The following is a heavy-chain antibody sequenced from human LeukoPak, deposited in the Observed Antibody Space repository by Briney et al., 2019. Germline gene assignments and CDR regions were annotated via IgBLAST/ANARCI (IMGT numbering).Heavy chain of an antibody. CDR2: IIPIFGTA. Sequence: SVKVSCKASGGTFSSYAISWVRQAPGQGLEWMGRIIPIFGTANYAQKFRGRVTITTDESTSTAYMELRSLRSDDTAVYYCARDPGYGQQLVDLDADYWGQGTLVTVSS. CDR1: GGTFSSYA. V-gene: IGHV1-69*05. CDR3: ARDPGYGQQLVDLDADY. D-gene: IGHD6-13*01. J-gene: IGHJ4*02.